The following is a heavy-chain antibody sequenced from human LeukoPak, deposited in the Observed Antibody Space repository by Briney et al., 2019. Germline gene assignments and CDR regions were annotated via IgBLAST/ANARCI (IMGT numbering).Heavy chain of an antibody. CDR2: LRYDGSNK. J-gene: IGHJ4*02. CDR3: GKDASNLVAATAIDS. V-gene: IGHV3-30*02. D-gene: IGHD2-15*01. CDR1: RFTFSSYS. Sequence: GGSLRLSCAASRFTFSSYSMNWVRQAPGKGLEWVAFLRYDGSNKDYADSVKGRFTISRDNSKNTLDLEMNSLRAEDTAVYYCGKDASNLVAATAIDSWGQGTLVTVSS.